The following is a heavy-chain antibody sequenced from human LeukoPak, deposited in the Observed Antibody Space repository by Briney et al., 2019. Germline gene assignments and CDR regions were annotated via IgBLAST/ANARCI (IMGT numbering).Heavy chain of an antibody. CDR2: IIPILGIA. CDR3: ARVRGSCCIDY. CDR1: GGTFSSYA. J-gene: IGHJ4*02. V-gene: IGHV1-69*04. Sequence: ASVKVSCKASGGTFSSYAINWVRQAPGQGLEWMGRIIPILGIANYAQKFQGRVTITADKSTSTAYMELSSLRSEDTAVYYCARVRGSCCIDYWGRGTLVTVSS. D-gene: IGHD2-15*01.